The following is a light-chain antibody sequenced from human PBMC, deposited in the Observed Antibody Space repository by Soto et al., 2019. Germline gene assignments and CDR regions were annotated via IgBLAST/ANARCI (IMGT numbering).Light chain of an antibody. CDR3: CSYAGRNTPVL. CDR1: SNDVGNYDL. Sequence: QSVLTQPASVSGSPGQSITISCTGTSNDVGNYDLVSWYQQYPGEDPKLMIYEVIKRPSGVSNRFSASKSGNTASLTISGLQPEDEADYYCCSYAGRNTPVLFGGGTKLTVL. CDR2: EVI. J-gene: IGLJ2*01. V-gene: IGLV2-23*02.